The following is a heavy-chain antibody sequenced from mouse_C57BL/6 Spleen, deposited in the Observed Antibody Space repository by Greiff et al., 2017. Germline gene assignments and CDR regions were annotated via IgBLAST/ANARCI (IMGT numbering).Heavy chain of an antibody. CDR2: IYPGDGDT. J-gene: IGHJ3*01. D-gene: IGHD1-1*01. Sequence: VKLMESGPELVKPGASVKISCKASGYAFSSSWMNWVKQRPGKGLEWIGLIYPGDGDTNYNGKFKGKATLTADKSSSTAYMQLSSLTSEDSAVYFCARENYYGSRKDWFAYWGQGTLVTVSA. V-gene: IGHV1-82*01. CDR3: ARENYYGSRKDWFAY. CDR1: GYAFSSSW.